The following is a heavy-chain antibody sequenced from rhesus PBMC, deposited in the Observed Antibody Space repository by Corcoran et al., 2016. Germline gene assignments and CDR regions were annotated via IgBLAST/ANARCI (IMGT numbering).Heavy chain of an antibody. Sequence: QVQLVQSGAEVKKPGSSVKVSCKASGYTFTDYYMHWVRQAPRQGLEWMGWINPNNGNTTCAETFQRRITLTSDASTSTAYMELSSLRSEDTAVYYCASSDWGDYADWYFDLWGPGTPITISS. V-gene: IGHV1S2*01. CDR2: INPNNGNT. D-gene: IGHD3-34*01. J-gene: IGHJ2*01. CDR1: GYTFTDYY. CDR3: ASSDWGDYADWYFDL.